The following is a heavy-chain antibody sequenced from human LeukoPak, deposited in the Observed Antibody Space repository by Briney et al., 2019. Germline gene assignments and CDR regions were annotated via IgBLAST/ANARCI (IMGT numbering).Heavy chain of an antibody. D-gene: IGHD5-12*01. CDR1: GFTFISYS. CDR3: ARIVATKDGMDV. Sequence: SGGSLRLSCAASGFTFISYSMNWVRQAPGKGLEWVSSISSSSSYIYYADSVKGRFTISRDNTKNSLYLQMNSLRAEDTAVYYCARIVATKDGMDVWGLGTTVTVSS. J-gene: IGHJ6*02. V-gene: IGHV3-21*01. CDR2: ISSSSSYI.